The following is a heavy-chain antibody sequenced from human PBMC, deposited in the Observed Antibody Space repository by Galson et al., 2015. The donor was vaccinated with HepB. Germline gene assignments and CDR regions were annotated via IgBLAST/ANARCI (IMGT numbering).Heavy chain of an antibody. CDR3: ARHRGGGYGFWSGYFDY. J-gene: IGHJ4*02. Sequence: LRLSCAASGFTFSNYGMHWVRQAPGKGLEWLAIIWYDGSNQYYADSVKGRFTISRDNSKNILYLQMNSLRAEDTAVYYCARHRGGGYGFWSGYFDYWGQGTLVTVSS. CDR2: IWYDGSNQ. D-gene: IGHD3-3*01. CDR1: GFTFSNYG. V-gene: IGHV3-33*01.